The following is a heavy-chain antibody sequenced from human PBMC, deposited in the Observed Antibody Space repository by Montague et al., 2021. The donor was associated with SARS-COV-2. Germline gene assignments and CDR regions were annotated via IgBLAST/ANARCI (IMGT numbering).Heavy chain of an antibody. Sequence: SETLSLTCSGQGWWYRGEDRKRTRLNSSNDGKWYGEINQKKNTNYNPSLKSRVTISVDTSKNQFSLKLSSVTVADTAVYYCARGTKRVFTYDYDSSGYASDYWGQGTLVTVSS. CDR3: ARGTKRVFTYDYDSSGYASDY. V-gene: IGHV4-34*01. CDR1: GWWYRGED. CDR2: INQKKNT. J-gene: IGHJ4*02. D-gene: IGHD3-22*01.